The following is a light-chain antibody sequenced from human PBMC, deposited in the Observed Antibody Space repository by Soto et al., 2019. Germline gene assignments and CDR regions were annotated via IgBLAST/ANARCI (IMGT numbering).Light chain of an antibody. J-gene: IGKJ1*01. CDR3: HQYHNWPWT. Sequence: IVMTQSPATLSVSPGDRATLSFMSIHVFIIHLAWYQQKPGQVPRLLIYAASTRATGIPARFSGSGSETEFTLTISSLQSEDFAVYYCHQYHNWPWTFGQGTKVDIK. V-gene: IGKV3-15*01. CDR1: HVFIIH. CDR2: AAS.